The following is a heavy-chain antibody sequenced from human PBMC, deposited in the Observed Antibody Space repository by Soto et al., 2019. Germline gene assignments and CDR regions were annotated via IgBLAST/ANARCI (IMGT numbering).Heavy chain of an antibody. CDR3: AKDLYDSSGYYPFDY. CDR1: GFTFSSYA. CDR2: ISGSGGST. J-gene: IGHJ4*02. Sequence: GGSLRLSCAASGFTFSSYAMSWVRQAPGKGLEWVSAISGSGGSTYYAGSVKGRFTISRDNSKNTLYLQMNSLRAEDTAVYYCAKDLYDSSGYYPFDYWGQGTLVTVSS. V-gene: IGHV3-23*01. D-gene: IGHD3-22*01.